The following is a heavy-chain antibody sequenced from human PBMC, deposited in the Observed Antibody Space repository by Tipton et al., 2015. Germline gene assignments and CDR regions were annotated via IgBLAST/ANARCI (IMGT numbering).Heavy chain of an antibody. CDR2: ISDDGSNK. CDR3: AKDKLHTFYYGMDV. Sequence: RSLRLSCEASGFTFSNFAVSWVRQAPGKGLEWVAVISDDGSNKYYADSVKGRFTIFRDNSKNTLYLQMNSLRAEDTAVYYCAKDKLHTFYYGMDVWGQGTTVTVSS. J-gene: IGHJ6*02. D-gene: IGHD2/OR15-2a*01. CDR1: GFTFSNFA. V-gene: IGHV3-30*18.